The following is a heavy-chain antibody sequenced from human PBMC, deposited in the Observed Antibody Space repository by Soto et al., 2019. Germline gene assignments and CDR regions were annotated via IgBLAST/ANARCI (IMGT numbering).Heavy chain of an antibody. V-gene: IGHV3-30*18. CDR3: VKESSTGYYRTADF. CDR2: ITYDESEK. D-gene: IGHD3-22*01. CDR1: GFTLSCCG. J-gene: IGHJ4*02. Sequence: QVQLVESGGGVVQPGRSLRLSCAVSGFTLSCCGMHWVRQAPGKGLEWVAVITYDESEKHYGDSGKGRFTISRDTSKNTVDLQMNSLRPEDTADYYCVKESSTGYYRTADFWGQGTLVTVSS.